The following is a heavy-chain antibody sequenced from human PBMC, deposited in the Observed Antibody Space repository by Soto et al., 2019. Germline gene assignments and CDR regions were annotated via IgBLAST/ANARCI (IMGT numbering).Heavy chain of an antibody. D-gene: IGHD6-6*01. V-gene: IGHV3-48*03. J-gene: IGHJ2*01. CDR1: GFTFSSYE. CDR2: ISSSGSTI. Sequence: PGGSLRLSCAASGFTFSSYEMNWVRQAPGKGLEWVSYISSSGSTIYYADSVKGRFTISRDNAKNSLYLQMNSLRAEDTAVYYCARDHSSSSGAYLNWYFDLWGRGTLVTVSS. CDR3: ARDHSSSSGAYLNWYFDL.